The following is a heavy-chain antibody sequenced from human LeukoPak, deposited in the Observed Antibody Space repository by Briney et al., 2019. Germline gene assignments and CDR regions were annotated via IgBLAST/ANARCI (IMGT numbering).Heavy chain of an antibody. Sequence: SETLSLTCTVSGGSISSYYWSWIRQPPGKGLEWIGYIYYSGSTNYNPSLKSRVTISVGTSKNQFSLKLSSVTAADTAVYYCARETRGPKLELRGNFDYWGQGTLVTVSS. V-gene: IGHV4-59*01. CDR1: GGSISSYY. CDR2: IYYSGST. J-gene: IGHJ4*02. D-gene: IGHD1-7*01. CDR3: ARETRGPKLELRGNFDY.